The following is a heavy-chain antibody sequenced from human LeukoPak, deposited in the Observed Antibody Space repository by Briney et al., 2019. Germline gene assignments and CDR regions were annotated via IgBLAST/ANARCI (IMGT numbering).Heavy chain of an antibody. J-gene: IGHJ5*02. D-gene: IGHD3-22*01. CDR1: GFTFSSYW. V-gene: IGHV3-21*01. CDR2: ISSSSSYI. Sequence: GGSLRLSCAASGFTFSSYWMSWVRQAPGKGLEWVSSISSSSSYIYYADSVKGRFTISRDNAKNSLYLQMNSLRAEDTAVYYCARDLGQYYDTSDNWFDPWGQGTLVTVSS. CDR3: ARDLGQYYDTSDNWFDP.